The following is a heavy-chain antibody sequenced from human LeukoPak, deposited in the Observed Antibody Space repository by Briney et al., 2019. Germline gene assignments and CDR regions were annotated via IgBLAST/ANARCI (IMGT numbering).Heavy chain of an antibody. Sequence: ASVKVSCKASGYTFTSYDINWVRQATGQGLEWMGWMNPNSGNTGYAQKFQGRVTMTRNTSISTAYMELSSLRSEDTAVYYCARTRDGYCYDSSGYYYWGQGTLVTVSS. CDR3: ARTRDGYCYDSSGYYY. D-gene: IGHD3-22*01. CDR2: MNPNSGNT. V-gene: IGHV1-8*01. CDR1: GYTFTSYD. J-gene: IGHJ4*02.